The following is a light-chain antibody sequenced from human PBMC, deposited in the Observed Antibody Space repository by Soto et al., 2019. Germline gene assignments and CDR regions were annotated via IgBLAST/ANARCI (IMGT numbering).Light chain of an antibody. CDR3: QQHYSPPWT. V-gene: IGKV4-1*01. J-gene: IGKJ1*01. CDR1: QSVLYSPNNKNY. Sequence: DIVMTQSPDSLAVALGERATINCKSSQSVLYSPNNKNYLSWYQQKAGQSPRLLIYWASARESGVPARFSGRGSGTDFTLTIDSLQAEDVAVYYCQQHYSPPWTFGQGTKVEV. CDR2: WAS.